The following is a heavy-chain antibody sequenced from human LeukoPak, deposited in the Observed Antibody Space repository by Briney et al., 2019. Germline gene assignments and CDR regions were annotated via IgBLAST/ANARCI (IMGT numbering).Heavy chain of an antibody. V-gene: IGHV3-7*01. Sequence: GSLRLSCAASGFTFSSYWMSWVRQAPGKGLEWVANIKQDGSEKYYVDSVKGRFTISRDNAKNSLYLQMNSLRAEDTAVYYCARDPTIFGVVIVPDYWGQGTLVTVSS. J-gene: IGHJ4*02. CDR1: GFTFSSYW. CDR2: IKQDGSEK. CDR3: ARDPTIFGVVIVPDY. D-gene: IGHD3-3*01.